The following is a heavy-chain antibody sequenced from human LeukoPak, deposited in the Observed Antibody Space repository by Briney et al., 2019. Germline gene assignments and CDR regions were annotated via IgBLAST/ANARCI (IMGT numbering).Heavy chain of an antibody. CDR1: GYTFTDNY. CDR3: ARDRGSYRFDP. J-gene: IGHJ5*02. V-gene: IGHV1-2*02. Sequence: GASVKVSCKASGYTFTDNYMHWVRQAPGQGLEWMGCVNHNSGGTKYPTPFPGRVTMTRDTSTSTAYLELSRLTSDDTAVYYCARDRGSYRFDPWGQGTLVTVSS. D-gene: IGHD3-16*02. CDR2: VNHNSGGT.